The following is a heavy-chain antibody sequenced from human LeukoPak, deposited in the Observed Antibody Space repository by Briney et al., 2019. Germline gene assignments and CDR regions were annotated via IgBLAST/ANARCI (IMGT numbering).Heavy chain of an antibody. Sequence: PSETLSLTCTVSGGSISSYYWSWTRQRPGKGLEWIGYIYYSGSTNYNPSLKSRVTISVDTSKNQFSLKLSSVTAADTAVYYCARVDVVPAAIKYWGQGTLVTVSS. J-gene: IGHJ4*02. V-gene: IGHV4-59*01. D-gene: IGHD2-2*01. CDR1: GGSISSYY. CDR2: IYYSGST. CDR3: ARVDVVPAAIKY.